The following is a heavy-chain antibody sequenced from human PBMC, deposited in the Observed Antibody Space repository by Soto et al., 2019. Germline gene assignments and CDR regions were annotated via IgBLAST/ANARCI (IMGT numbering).Heavy chain of an antibody. Sequence: SETLSLTCAVYGGSFSGYYWSWIRQSPGKGLEWIGEIKHSGSTNYNPSLKSRVTISADTSKNQFSLKLSSVTAADTAVYYCAKRGRFLSYFDYWGQGTLVTVS. CDR1: GGSFSGYY. J-gene: IGHJ4*02. CDR3: AKRGRFLSYFDY. CDR2: IKHSGST. V-gene: IGHV4-34*01. D-gene: IGHD3-3*01.